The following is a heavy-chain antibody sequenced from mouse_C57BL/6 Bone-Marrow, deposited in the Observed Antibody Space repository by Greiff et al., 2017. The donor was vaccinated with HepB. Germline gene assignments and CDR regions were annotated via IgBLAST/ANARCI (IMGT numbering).Heavy chain of an antibody. CDR3: ARDDYYGSRTYFDY. V-gene: IGHV1-81*01. CDR1: GYTFTSYG. J-gene: IGHJ2*01. CDR2: IYPRSGNT. D-gene: IGHD1-1*01. Sequence: QVQLKESGAELARPGASVKLSCKASGYTFTSYGISWVKQRTGQGLEWIGEIYPRSGNTYYNEKFKGKATLTADKSSSTAYMELRSLTSEDSAVYFCARDDYYGSRTYFDYWGHGTTLTVSS.